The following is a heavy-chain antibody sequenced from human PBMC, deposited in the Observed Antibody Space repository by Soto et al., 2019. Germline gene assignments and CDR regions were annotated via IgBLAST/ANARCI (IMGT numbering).Heavy chain of an antibody. D-gene: IGHD3-16*01. CDR1: GFTFSSYW. J-gene: IGHJ4*02. CDR2: IKTDGTVT. V-gene: IGHV3-74*03. CDR3: AKDLSWGQCDY. Sequence: PGGSLRLSCATSGFTFSSYWMHWVRQDAGKGLLWGSSIKTDGTVTQYADSVKGRFTVSRDNAKNTLYLQMNSLRAEDTAVYYCAKDLSWGQCDYWGQGALVTVPQ.